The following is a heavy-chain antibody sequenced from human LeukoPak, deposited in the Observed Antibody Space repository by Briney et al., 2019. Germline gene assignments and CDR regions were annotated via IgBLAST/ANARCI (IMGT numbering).Heavy chain of an antibody. CDR2: ITGRSSYI. D-gene: IGHD4-23*01. J-gene: IGHJ4*02. Sequence: PGGSLRLSCLASGFTFTTYTMYWVRQAPGKGLEWVSAITGRSSYIYYTDSVKGRFTISRDNAKNSLYMQMNSLRADDTAVYYCARDYGGNSDYWGQGALVTVSS. CDR1: GFTFTTYT. CDR3: ARDYGGNSDY. V-gene: IGHV3-21*06.